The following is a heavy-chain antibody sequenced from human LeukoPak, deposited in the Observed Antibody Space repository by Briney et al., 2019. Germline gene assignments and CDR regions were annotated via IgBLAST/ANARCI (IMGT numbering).Heavy chain of an antibody. CDR2: ISSSSSTI. V-gene: IGHV3-48*01. Sequence: GGSLRLSCAASGSTFSSYSMNWVRQAPGKGLEWVSYISSSSSTIYYADSVKGRFTISRGISNNTLYLQMNSLRAEDTAVYYCARGGSYYPLWGQGTLVTVSS. CDR1: GSTFSSYS. J-gene: IGHJ4*02. CDR3: ARGGSYYPL. D-gene: IGHD1-26*01.